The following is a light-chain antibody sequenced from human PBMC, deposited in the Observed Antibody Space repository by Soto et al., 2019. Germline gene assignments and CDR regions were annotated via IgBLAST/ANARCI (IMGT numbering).Light chain of an antibody. V-gene: IGLV2-14*01. CDR2: EVS. CDR1: SSDVGGYNY. Sequence: QSALTQPASVSGSPGQSITISCTGTSSDVGGYNYVSWYQQHPGKAPKLMIYEVSSRPSGVSNRFSGSKSGNTASLTISGLQAEDEADYYCSSYTSSSTGVFGGGTKLTVL. CDR3: SSYTSSSTGV. J-gene: IGLJ3*02.